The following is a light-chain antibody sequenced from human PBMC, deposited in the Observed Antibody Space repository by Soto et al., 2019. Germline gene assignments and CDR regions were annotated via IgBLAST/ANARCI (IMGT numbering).Light chain of an antibody. CDR2: WGS. CDR3: MQPLQSWT. V-gene: IGKV2-28*01. CDR1: QSLLHSNGYNY. J-gene: IGKJ1*01. Sequence: DIVMPQSPLSLPVTPGEPASISCRSSQSLLHSNGYNYLDWYLQKPGQSPQLLIYWGSNRASGVPDRFSGSGSGTDFTLKISRVEAEDVGVYYCMQPLQSWTFGQGTKVEIK.